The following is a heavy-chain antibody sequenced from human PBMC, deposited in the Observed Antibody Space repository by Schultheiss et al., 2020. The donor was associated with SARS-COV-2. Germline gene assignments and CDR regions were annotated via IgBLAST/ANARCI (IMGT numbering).Heavy chain of an antibody. V-gene: IGHV4-39*01. D-gene: IGHD6-19*01. CDR1: GGSISSSSYY. Sequence: SETLSLTCTVSGGSISSSSYYWGWIRQPPGKGLEWIGSIYYSGSTYYNPSLKSRVTISVDTSKNQFSLKLSSVTAADTAVYYCARHDGLTRIAVGGFDYWGQGTLVTV. CDR3: ARHDGLTRIAVGGFDY. CDR2: IYYSGST. J-gene: IGHJ4*02.